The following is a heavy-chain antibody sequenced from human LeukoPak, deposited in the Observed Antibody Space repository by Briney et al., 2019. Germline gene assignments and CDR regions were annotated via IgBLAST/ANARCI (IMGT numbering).Heavy chain of an antibody. Sequence: GESLKISCKGSGYSFTSYWIGWVRPMPGKGLEWMGIIYPGDSDTRYSPSFQGRVTISADKSISTAYLQWSSLKASDTAMYYCARKPHSSSWYSNWFDPWGQGTLVTVSS. D-gene: IGHD6-13*01. V-gene: IGHV5-51*01. CDR2: IYPGDSDT. CDR1: GYSFTSYW. CDR3: ARKPHSSSWYSNWFDP. J-gene: IGHJ5*02.